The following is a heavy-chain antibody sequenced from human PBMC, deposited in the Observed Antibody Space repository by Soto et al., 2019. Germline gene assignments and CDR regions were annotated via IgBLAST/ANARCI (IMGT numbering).Heavy chain of an antibody. J-gene: IGHJ6*02. CDR3: AMITFWSGYLPPGGYYYYGMDV. CDR2: IIPILGIA. CDR1: GGTFSSYT. V-gene: IGHV1-69*02. D-gene: IGHD3-3*01. Sequence: QVQLVQSGAEVKKPGSSVKVSCKASGGTFSSYTISWVRQAPGQGLEWMGRIIPILGIANYAQKFQGRVTITADKSTSTAYMELSSLRSEDTAVYYCAMITFWSGYLPPGGYYYYGMDVWVQGTTVTVSS.